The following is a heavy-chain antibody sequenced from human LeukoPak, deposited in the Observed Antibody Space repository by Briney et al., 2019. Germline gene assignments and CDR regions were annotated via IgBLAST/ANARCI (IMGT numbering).Heavy chain of an antibody. D-gene: IGHD3-10*01. CDR2: INHSGST. Sequence: SSETLSLTCAVYGGSFSGYYWSWIRQPPGKGLEWIGEINHSGSTNYNPSLKSRVTISVDTSKNQFSLKLSSVTAADTAVYYCARCGSGSYYNGWFDPWGQGTLVTVSS. CDR1: GGSFSGYY. V-gene: IGHV4-34*01. CDR3: ARCGSGSYYNGWFDP. J-gene: IGHJ5*02.